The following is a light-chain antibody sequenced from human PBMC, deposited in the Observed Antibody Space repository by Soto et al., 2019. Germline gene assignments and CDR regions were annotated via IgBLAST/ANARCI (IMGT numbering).Light chain of an antibody. CDR1: QSASSS. J-gene: IGKJ5*01. CDR2: DAS. CDR3: QHYGGSPIT. V-gene: IGKV3-20*01. Sequence: EIVLTQSPGTLSLSPGERATLSCRASQSASSSLAWYQQKPGQAPRLLISDASTRATGIPDRFSGSGSGTDFTLTISRLEPEDFALYYCQHYGGSPITFGQGTRLEIK.